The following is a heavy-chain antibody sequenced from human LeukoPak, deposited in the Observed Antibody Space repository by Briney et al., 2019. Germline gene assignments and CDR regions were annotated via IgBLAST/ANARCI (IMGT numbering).Heavy chain of an antibody. J-gene: IGHJ4*02. CDR3: ARKGNGIYYFDY. CDR2: IYNTGST. CDR1: GGSISSGGYY. Sequence: PSETLSLTCTVSGGSISSGGYYWSWIHQLPGKGLEWIGYIYNTGSTYYNPSLQSRVTVSVDTSKNQFSLKLSSVTAADTAVYYCARKGNGIYYFDYWGQGTLVTVSS. V-gene: IGHV4-31*03. D-gene: IGHD2/OR15-2a*01.